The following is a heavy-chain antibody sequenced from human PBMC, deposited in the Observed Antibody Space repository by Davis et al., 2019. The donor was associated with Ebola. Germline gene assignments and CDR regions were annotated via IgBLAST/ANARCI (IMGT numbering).Heavy chain of an antibody. J-gene: IGHJ3*02. CDR1: GGSTTSGGNY. CDR3: ARDGYYYDSSGYYRVAFDI. CDR2: IHYSGSP. V-gene: IGHV4-61*08. Sequence: SETLSLTCSVSGGSTTSGGNYWSWIRQQTGKGLEWIGYIHYSGSPNYNPPLKSRVTISVDTSKNQFSLKLSSVTAADTAVYYCARDGYYYDSSGYYRVAFDIWGQGTMVTVSS. D-gene: IGHD3-22*01.